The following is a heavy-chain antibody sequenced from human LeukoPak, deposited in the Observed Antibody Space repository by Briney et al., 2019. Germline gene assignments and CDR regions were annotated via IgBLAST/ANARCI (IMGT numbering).Heavy chain of an antibody. CDR1: CGSLSSSSYY. V-gene: IGHV4-39*01. CDR2: IYYSGST. Sequence: PSETLSLTCTVSCGSLSSSSYYWVWIRQPPGKGLEWIGSIYYSGSTYHNPSLKSRVTISVDTSKNQFSLTLSSVTAADTAVYYCARQKKWLQLLWYFDLWGRGTLVTVSS. D-gene: IGHD5-24*01. J-gene: IGHJ2*01. CDR3: ARQKKWLQLLWYFDL.